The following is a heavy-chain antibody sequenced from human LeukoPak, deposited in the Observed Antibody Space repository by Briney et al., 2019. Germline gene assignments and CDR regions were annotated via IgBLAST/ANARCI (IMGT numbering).Heavy chain of an antibody. V-gene: IGHV3-23*01. CDR1: GFTFSSYA. CDR3: AKDLPRYCSSTSCYAYYGMDV. J-gene: IGHJ6*04. CDR2: ISGSGGST. Sequence: GGSLRLSCAASGFTFSSYAMSWVRQAPGKGLEWVSAISGSGGSTYYADSVKGRFTISRDNSKNTLYLQMNSLRAEDTAVYYCAKDLPRYCSSTSCYAYYGMDVWGKGTTVTVSS. D-gene: IGHD2-2*01.